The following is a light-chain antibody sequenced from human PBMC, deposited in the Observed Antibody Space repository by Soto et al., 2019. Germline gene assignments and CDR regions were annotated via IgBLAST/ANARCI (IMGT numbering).Light chain of an antibody. CDR1: QNIHTY. CDR2: STS. CDR3: HQSYSSTYT. J-gene: IGKJ2*01. Sequence: DIYLTQSPPSLSASVGDRVTITCRASQNIHTYLNWYQQKPGKAPKLLIYSTSTVLRGVPSRFSGSASGTDFTLTITNLQPEDFATYYCHQSYSSTYTFGQGTKLESK. V-gene: IGKV1-39*01.